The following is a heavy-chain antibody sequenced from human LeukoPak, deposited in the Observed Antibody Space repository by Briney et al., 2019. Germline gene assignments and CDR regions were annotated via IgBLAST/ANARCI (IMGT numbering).Heavy chain of an antibody. V-gene: IGHV1-8*01. CDR1: GYTFTSYD. CDR2: MNPNSGNT. J-gene: IGHJ2*01. D-gene: IGHD2-15*01. Sequence: ASVKVSCKASGYTFTSYDINWVRQATGQGLEWMGWMNPNSGNTGYAQKFQGRVTMTRNTSISIAYMELSSLRSEATAVYYCARGCPEWWVGEENHRYFHLWGRGTLGPVPS. CDR3: ARGCPEWWVGEENHRYFHL.